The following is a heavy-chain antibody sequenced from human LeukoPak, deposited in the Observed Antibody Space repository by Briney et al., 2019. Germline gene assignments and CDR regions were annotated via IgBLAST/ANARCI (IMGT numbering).Heavy chain of an antibody. J-gene: IGHJ4*02. CDR3: ARGSRIAVAVTRFDY. CDR2: ISAYNGNT. Sequence: ASVKVSSKASGYTFTSYGISWVRQAPGQGLEWMGWISAYNGNTNYAQKLQGRVTMTTDTSTSTAYMELRSLRSDDTAVYYCARGSRIAVAVTRFDYWGQGTLVTVSS. V-gene: IGHV1-18*01. CDR1: GYTFTSYG. D-gene: IGHD6-19*01.